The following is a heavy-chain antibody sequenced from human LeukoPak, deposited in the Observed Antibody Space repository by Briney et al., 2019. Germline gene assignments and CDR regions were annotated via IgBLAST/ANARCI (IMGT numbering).Heavy chain of an antibody. V-gene: IGHV3-48*01. J-gene: IGHJ6*03. CDR2: ISSSSSTI. Sequence: PGGSLRLSCAASGFTFSSYSMNWVPHAPGKGLEWGSYISSSSSTIYYADSVKGRFTISRDNAKNSLYLQMNSLRAEDTAVYYCARVTIFGVVSPRYYYMDVWGKGTTVTVSS. D-gene: IGHD3-3*01. CDR1: GFTFSSYS. CDR3: ARVTIFGVVSPRYYYMDV.